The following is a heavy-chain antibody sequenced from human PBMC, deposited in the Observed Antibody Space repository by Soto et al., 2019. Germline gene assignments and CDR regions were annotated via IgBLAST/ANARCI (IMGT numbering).Heavy chain of an antibody. CDR3: AGMIGEAAFDI. Sequence: GGSLRLSCAASGFTFSNSAMSWVRQAPGKGLEWVSDISGSGGSTYYADSVKGRFTISRDKSKNTLYLQMNSLRAEDTAVYYCAGMIGEAAFDIWGQGTMVTVSS. CDR1: GFTFSNSA. J-gene: IGHJ3*02. CDR2: ISGSGGST. V-gene: IGHV3-23*01. D-gene: IGHD3-22*01.